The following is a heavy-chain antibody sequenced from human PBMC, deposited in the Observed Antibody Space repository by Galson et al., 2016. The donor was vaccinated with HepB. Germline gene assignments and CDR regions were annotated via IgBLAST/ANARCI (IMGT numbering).Heavy chain of an antibody. Sequence: ETLSLTCSVSGASIRNSVYYWGWIRQPPGKGLERIGSVFYSGTTYYNPSLKSRLTISVDTSKNQFSLKLTSVTAADTSVYYCARRGGSVGATSFDLWGQGTLVIVSS. CDR1: GASIRNSVYY. CDR3: ARRGGSVGATSFDL. V-gene: IGHV4-39*01. D-gene: IGHD1-26*01. CDR2: VFYSGTT. J-gene: IGHJ5*02.